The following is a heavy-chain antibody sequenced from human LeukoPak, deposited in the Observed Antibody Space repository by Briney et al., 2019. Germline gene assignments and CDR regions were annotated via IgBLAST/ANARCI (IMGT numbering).Heavy chain of an antibody. Sequence: SETLSLTCTVSGGSISSYYWSWIRQPPGKGLEWIGYIYTSGSTNYNPSLKSRVTISVDTSKNQFSLKLSSMTAADTAVYYCARQLTVYYYYYMDVWGKGTTVTVSS. CDR1: GGSISSYY. J-gene: IGHJ6*03. CDR3: ARQLTVYYYYYMDV. D-gene: IGHD4-17*01. CDR2: IYTSGST. V-gene: IGHV4-4*09.